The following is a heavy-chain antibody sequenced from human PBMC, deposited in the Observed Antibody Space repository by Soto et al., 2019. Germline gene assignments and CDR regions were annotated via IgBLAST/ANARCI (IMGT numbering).Heavy chain of an antibody. CDR3: AKLLAAAASWDAFDI. CDR1: GFTFSNYY. CDR2: ISSNSVYI. V-gene: IGHV3-11*03. Sequence: PGGSLRLSCAASGFTFSNYYMSWIRQAPGKGLEWISYISSNSVYINYADPVKGRFTISRDNSWNTLYLQLNSLRAEDTAVYYCAKLLAAAASWDAFDIWGQGTMVTVSS. D-gene: IGHD6-25*01. J-gene: IGHJ3*02.